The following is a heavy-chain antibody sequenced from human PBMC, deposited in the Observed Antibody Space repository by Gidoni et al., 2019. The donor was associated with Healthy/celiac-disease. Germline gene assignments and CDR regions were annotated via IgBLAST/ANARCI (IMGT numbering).Heavy chain of an antibody. CDR2: TYYRSKWYN. D-gene: IGHD6-13*01. Sequence: QVQLQQSGPGLVKPSQTLSLTCAISGDSVSSNSAAWNWIRQSPSRGLEWLGRTYYRSKWYNDYAVSVKSRITINPDTSKNQFSLQLNSVTPEDTAVYYCARDREQQQLVTYYYYGMDVWGQGTTVTVSS. CDR1: GDSVSSNSAA. J-gene: IGHJ6*02. CDR3: ARDREQQQLVTYYYYGMDV. V-gene: IGHV6-1*01.